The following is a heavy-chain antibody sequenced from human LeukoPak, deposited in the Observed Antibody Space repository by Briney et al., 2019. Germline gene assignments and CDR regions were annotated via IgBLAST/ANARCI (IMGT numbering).Heavy chain of an antibody. D-gene: IGHD2-2*01. J-gene: IGHJ3*02. CDR3: AKDLEMYCSTTSCQGSFDI. CDR2: INPNTGAT. Sequence: GASVKVSCKASGYTFTGYYMHWVRQAPGQGLEWMGWINPNTGATNYAQKIQGRVTMTTDTFTSTGYMELRSLRTDDTAVYYCAKDLEMYCSTTSCQGSFDIWGQGTLVSVSS. CDR1: GYTFTGYY. V-gene: IGHV1-2*02.